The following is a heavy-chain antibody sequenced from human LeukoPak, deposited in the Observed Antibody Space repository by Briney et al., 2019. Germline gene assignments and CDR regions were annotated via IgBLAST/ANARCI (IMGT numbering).Heavy chain of an antibody. J-gene: IGHJ6*03. V-gene: IGHV1-18*01. CDR1: GYTFTSYG. D-gene: IGHD4-17*01. Sequence: ASVKVSCKASGYTFTSYGISWVRQAPGQGLEWMGWISAYNGNTNYAQRIQGRVTMTTDTSTSTAYMELRSLRSDDTAVYYCARRGGKNYGDYVVYYYYMDVWGKGTTVTVSS. CDR3: ARRGGKNYGDYVVYYYYMDV. CDR2: ISAYNGNT.